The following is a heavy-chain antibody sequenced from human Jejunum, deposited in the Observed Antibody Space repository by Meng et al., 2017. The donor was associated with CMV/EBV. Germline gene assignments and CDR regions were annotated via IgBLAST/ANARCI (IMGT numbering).Heavy chain of an antibody. CDR2: IYHSGIT. CDR1: GDSITSGDHY. CDR3: ARGSTLYWNLHL. V-gene: IGHV4-30-4*08. Sequence: QVQLQESGPGLVXPXXXXXLTCTVSGDSITSGDHYWSWIRQPPGKGLEWIGNIYHSGITSYNPSLESRLTISLDTSKTRFSLRLNSVTAADTAVYFCARGSTLYWNLHLWGRGTLVTVSS. J-gene: IGHJ2*01.